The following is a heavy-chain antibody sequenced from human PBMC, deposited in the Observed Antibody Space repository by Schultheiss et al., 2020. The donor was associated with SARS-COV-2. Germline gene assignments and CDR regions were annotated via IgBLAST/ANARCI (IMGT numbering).Heavy chain of an antibody. Sequence: SETLSLTCVVNGGSFNDYYWSWIRQPPGKGLEWIGYIYYSGSTNYNPSLKSRVTISVDTSKNQFSLKLSSVTAADTAVYYCARDRSGYPPRYGMDVWGQGTTVTVSS. CDR3: ARDRSGYPPRYGMDV. V-gene: IGHV4-59*01. J-gene: IGHJ6*02. D-gene: IGHD3-22*01. CDR2: IYYSGST. CDR1: GGSFNDYY.